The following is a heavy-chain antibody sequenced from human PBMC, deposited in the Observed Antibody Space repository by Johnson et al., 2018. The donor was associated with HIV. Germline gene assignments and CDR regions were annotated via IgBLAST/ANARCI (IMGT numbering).Heavy chain of an antibody. V-gene: IGHV3-30*19. CDR1: GFTFSSYG. CDR2: ISYDGSNK. Sequence: QVQLVESGGGVVQPGRSLRLSCAASGFTFSSYGMHWVRQAPGKGLEWVAVISYDGSNKYYADSVKGRFTISRDNSKNTLYLQMNSLRAEDTAVYYCARVGAGHISGPDMVFDMWGQGTMVIVSS. D-gene: IGHD6-19*01. J-gene: IGHJ3*02. CDR3: ARVGAGHISGPDMVFDM.